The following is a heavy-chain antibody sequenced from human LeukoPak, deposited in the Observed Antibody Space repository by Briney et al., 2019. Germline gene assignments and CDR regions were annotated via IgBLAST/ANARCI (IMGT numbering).Heavy chain of an antibody. CDR2: ISAYNGNT. Sequence: ASVTVSCKASGYTFTSYGISWVRQAPGQGLEWMGWISAYNGNTNYAQKLQGRVTMTTDTSTSTAYMGLRSLRSDDTAVYYCAREKAPTYCSSTSCYGMDVWGQGTTVTVSS. CDR1: GYTFTSYG. V-gene: IGHV1-18*04. D-gene: IGHD2-2*01. CDR3: AREKAPTYCSSTSCYGMDV. J-gene: IGHJ6*02.